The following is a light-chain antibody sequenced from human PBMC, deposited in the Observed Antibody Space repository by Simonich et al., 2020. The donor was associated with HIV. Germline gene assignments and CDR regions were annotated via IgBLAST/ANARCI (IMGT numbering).Light chain of an antibody. Sequence: EIVMTPSPATLSVSPGESAPLFCSANQSVSINLAWYQKQPGPAPRLLIYGASTSATGNPPRVSGSGSGTDFTLTISSLEPEDFAVYYCQQYNNWPPRPFGQGTKLEIK. J-gene: IGKJ2*01. CDR2: GAS. V-gene: IGKV3-15*01. CDR1: QSVSIN. CDR3: QQYNNWPPRP.